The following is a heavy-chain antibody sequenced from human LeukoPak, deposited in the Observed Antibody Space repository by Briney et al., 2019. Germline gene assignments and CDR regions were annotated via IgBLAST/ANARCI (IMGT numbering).Heavy chain of an antibody. CDR1: GGTFSSYA. D-gene: IGHD6-19*01. J-gene: IGHJ3*02. Sequence: VKGACKVSGGTFSSYAISWVRQAPGQGLEWMGGIIPVVGAANYAQKIQGRVAITAAESTRTAYMELSRLRTEDTAVYYCARVQRGEQWLVRGAFDIWGQGTMVTVSS. CDR3: ARVQRGEQWLVRGAFDI. V-gene: IGHV1-69*01. CDR2: IIPVVGAA.